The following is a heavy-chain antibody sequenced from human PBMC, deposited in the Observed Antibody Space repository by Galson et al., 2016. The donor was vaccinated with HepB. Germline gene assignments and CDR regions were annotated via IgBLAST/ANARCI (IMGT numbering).Heavy chain of an antibody. Sequence: SLRLSCAGSGFTFSSYPMTWVRQAPGKGLEWVSTISDSGDGSYSADSVMGRFTISRDNSNNALFLQMNSLRAEDTGVYFCAKYWHSGSGTSIQSIFGSWGQGTLVTVSS. CDR1: GFTFSSYP. J-gene: IGHJ5*02. D-gene: IGHD3-10*01. V-gene: IGHV3-23*01. CDR2: ISDSGDGS. CDR3: AKYWHSGSGTSIQSIFGS.